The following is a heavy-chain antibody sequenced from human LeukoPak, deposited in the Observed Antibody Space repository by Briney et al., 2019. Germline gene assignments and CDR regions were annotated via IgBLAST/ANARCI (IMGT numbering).Heavy chain of an antibody. Sequence: SETLSLTCAVYGGSFSGYYWSWIRQPPWKGLEWIGEINHSGSTNYNPSLKSRVTISVDTSKNQFSLKLSSVTAADTAVYYCARARRGYGMDVWGKGTTVTVSS. D-gene: IGHD1-14*01. CDR3: ARARRGYGMDV. CDR2: INHSGST. CDR1: GGSFSGYY. V-gene: IGHV4-34*01. J-gene: IGHJ6*04.